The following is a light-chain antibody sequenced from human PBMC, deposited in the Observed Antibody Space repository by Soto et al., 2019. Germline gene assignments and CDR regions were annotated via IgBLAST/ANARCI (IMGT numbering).Light chain of an antibody. CDR2: DAS. CDR3: QQRSNWPT. J-gene: IGKJ1*01. Sequence: PATLSLSPGERATLSCRASQSVSSYLAWYQQKPGQAPRLLIYDASNRATGIPARFSGSGSGTDFTLTISSLEPEDFAVYHCQQRSNWPTFGQGTKVEIK. V-gene: IGKV3-11*01. CDR1: QSVSSY.